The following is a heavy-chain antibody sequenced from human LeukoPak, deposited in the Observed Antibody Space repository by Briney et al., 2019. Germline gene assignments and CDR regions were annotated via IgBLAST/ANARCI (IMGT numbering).Heavy chain of an antibody. CDR2: ISYGGSSQ. D-gene: IGHD2/OR15-2a*01. V-gene: IGHV3-30*13. J-gene: IGHJ4*02. CDR3: ARDSRRYSNEFDF. Sequence: GGSLRLSCAASGFTFSGYGMHWVRQAPGKGLEWVAFISYGGSSQYYADSVKGRFTISRDNYNNRLDLQMNSLKPEDTAVYYCARDSRRYSNEFDFWGQGTLVTVSS. CDR1: GFTFSGYG.